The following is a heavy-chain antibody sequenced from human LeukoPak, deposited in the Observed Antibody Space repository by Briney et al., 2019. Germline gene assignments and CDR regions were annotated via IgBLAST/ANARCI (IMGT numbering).Heavy chain of an antibody. J-gene: IGHJ4*02. Sequence: ASVKVSCKASGYTFTGYYMHWVRQAPGQGLEWMGRINPNSGGTNYAQKFQGRVIMTRDTSISTAYMELSRLRSDDTAVYYCARGHYGGNPYYFDYWGQGTLVTVSS. CDR2: INPNSGGT. CDR3: ARGHYGGNPYYFDY. D-gene: IGHD4/OR15-4a*01. V-gene: IGHV1-2*06. CDR1: GYTFTGYY.